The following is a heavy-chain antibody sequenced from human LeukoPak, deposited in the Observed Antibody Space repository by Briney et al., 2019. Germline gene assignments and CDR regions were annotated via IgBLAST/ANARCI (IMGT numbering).Heavy chain of an antibody. CDR2: IYYIGNT. CDR3: ARHQGQLWYAFYI. V-gene: IGHV4-59*08. D-gene: IGHD5-18*01. J-gene: IGHJ3*02. CDR1: GDSISSNY. Sequence: SETLSLTCTVSGDSISSNYWSWIRQSPGTGLEWSGYIYYIGNTNYNPSFESRVTTSIDMSKNEISLKLTSVTAADTAVYYCARHQGQLWYAFYIWGQGTRVAVSS.